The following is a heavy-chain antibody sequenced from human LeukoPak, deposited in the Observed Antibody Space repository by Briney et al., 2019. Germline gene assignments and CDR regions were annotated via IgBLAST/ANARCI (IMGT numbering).Heavy chain of an antibody. CDR1: GYTFTSYD. V-gene: IGHV1-8*01. J-gene: IGHJ6*03. D-gene: IGHD6-6*01. Sequence: ASVKVSCKASGYTFTSYDISWVRQATGQGLEWMGWMNPNSGNTGYAQKFQGRVTMTRNTSISTAYMELSSLRSEDTAVYYCARSIAARRRFYYYYMDVWGKGTTVTVSS. CDR3: ARSIAARRRFYYYYMDV. CDR2: MNPNSGNT.